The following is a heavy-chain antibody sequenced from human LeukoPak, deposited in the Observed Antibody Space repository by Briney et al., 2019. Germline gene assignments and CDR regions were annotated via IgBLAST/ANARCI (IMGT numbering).Heavy chain of an antibody. D-gene: IGHD6-6*01. CDR1: GFTFSSYA. J-gene: IGHJ4*02. V-gene: IGHV3-23*01. Sequence: GGSLRLPCAASGFTFSSYAMSWVRQAPGKGLEWVSAISGSGGSTYYADSVKGRFTISRDNSKNTLYLQMNSLRAEDTAVYYCARDRNEYSSSIDYWGQGTLVTVSS. CDR2: ISGSGGST. CDR3: ARDRNEYSSSIDY.